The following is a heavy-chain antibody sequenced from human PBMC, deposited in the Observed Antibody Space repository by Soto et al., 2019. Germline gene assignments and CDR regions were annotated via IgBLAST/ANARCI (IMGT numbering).Heavy chain of an antibody. Sequence: PGGSLRLSCAASGFTFSDYYMSWVRQAPGKGLEWVANIKQDGSEKYYVDSVKGRFTISRDNAKNSLYLQMNSLRAEDTAVYYCAREATYCISTSCYYYYYYGMDVWGQGTTVTVS. J-gene: IGHJ6*02. CDR1: GFTFSDYY. V-gene: IGHV3-7*01. CDR2: IKQDGSEK. CDR3: AREATYCISTSCYYYYYYGMDV. D-gene: IGHD2-2*01.